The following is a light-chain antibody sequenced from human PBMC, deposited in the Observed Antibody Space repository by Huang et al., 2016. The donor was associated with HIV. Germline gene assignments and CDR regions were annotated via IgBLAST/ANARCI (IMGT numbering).Light chain of an antibody. J-gene: IGKJ5*01. CDR3: QQYNNWPPIT. Sequence: EIVMTQSPATLSVSPGERATLSCRARQSVRSNVAWYQQKPGQAPRLLIYCASTRATGIPARFRGSGSGTEFTLTISSLQSEDFVVYYCQQYNNWPPITFGQGTRLEI. CDR1: QSVRSN. CDR2: CAS. V-gene: IGKV3-15*01.